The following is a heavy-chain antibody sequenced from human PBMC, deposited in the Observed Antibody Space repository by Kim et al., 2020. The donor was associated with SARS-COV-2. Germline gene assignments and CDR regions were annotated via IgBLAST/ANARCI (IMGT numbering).Heavy chain of an antibody. CDR2: ISYDGSNK. D-gene: IGHD1-26*01. J-gene: IGHJ5*02. V-gene: IGHV3-30-3*01. Sequence: GSLRLSCAASGFTFSSYAMHWVRQAPGKGLEWVAVISYDGSNKYYADSVKGRFTISRDNSKNTLYLQMNSLRAEDTAVYYCARAHSGSYWSWFDPWGQG. CDR3: ARAHSGSYWSWFDP. CDR1: GFTFSSYA.